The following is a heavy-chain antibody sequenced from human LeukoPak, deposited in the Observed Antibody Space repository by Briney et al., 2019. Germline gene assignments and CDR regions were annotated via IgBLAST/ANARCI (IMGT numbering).Heavy chain of an antibody. CDR2: ISWNSGNI. CDR1: GFTFDDNA. J-gene: IGHJ4*02. CDR3: AKDRGYFDTGPFDY. D-gene: IGHD3-9*01. Sequence: GRSLRLSCAASGFTFDDNAMHWVRHAPGKGLEWVSGISWNSGNIGYADSVKGRFTISRDNAKNSLYLQMNSLRAEDTAFYYCAKDRGYFDTGPFDYWGQGTLVTVSS. V-gene: IGHV3-9*01.